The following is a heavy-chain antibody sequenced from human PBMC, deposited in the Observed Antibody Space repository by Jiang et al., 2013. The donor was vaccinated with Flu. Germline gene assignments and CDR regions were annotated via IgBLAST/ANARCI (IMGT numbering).Heavy chain of an antibody. Sequence: GLVKPSQTLSLTCAISGDSVSSNSAAWNWIRQSPSRGLEWLGRTYYRSKWYNDYAVSVKSRITINPDTSKNQFSLQLNSVTPEDTAVYYCARFLTMVRGSYYGMDVWGQGTTVTVSS. CDR3: ARFLTMVRGSYYGMDV. V-gene: IGHV6-1*01. J-gene: IGHJ6*02. CDR1: GDSVSSNSAA. CDR2: TYYRSKWYN. D-gene: IGHD3-10*01.